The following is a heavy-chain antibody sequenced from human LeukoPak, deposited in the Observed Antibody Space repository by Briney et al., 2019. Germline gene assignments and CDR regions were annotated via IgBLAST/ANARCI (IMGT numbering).Heavy chain of an antibody. CDR1: GYTFTSYD. CDR3: ARTFGVVGGYYYYYYMDI. D-gene: IGHD3-3*01. V-gene: IGHV1-8*03. CDR2: MNPNSGNT. Sequence: ASVKVSCKVSGYTFTSYDINWERQATGQGLEWMGWMNPNSGNTGYAQKFQGRVTITRNTSISTAYMELSSLRSEDTAVYYCARTFGVVGGYYYYYYMDIWGKGTTVTVSS. J-gene: IGHJ6*03.